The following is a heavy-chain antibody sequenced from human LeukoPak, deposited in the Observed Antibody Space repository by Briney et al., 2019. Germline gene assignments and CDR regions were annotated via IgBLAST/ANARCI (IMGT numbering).Heavy chain of an antibody. J-gene: IGHJ3*02. CDR2: IYYSGST. D-gene: IGHD6-6*01. V-gene: IGHV4-39*07. CDR1: GGSISSSSYY. Sequence: SETLSLTCTVSGGSISSSSYYWGWIRQPPGKGLEWIASIYYSGSTYYNPSLKSRVTIPLDTSKNQFSLKLTSVTAADTAVYYCARGYSSSSVDAFDIWGQGTMVTVSS. CDR3: ARGYSSSSVDAFDI.